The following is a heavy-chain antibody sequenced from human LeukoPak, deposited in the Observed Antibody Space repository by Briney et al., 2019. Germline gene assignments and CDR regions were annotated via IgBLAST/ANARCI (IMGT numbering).Heavy chain of an antibody. CDR3: AKEPHLYSSGWSYYFDY. CDR2: ISYDGSNK. V-gene: IGHV3-30*18. D-gene: IGHD6-19*01. Sequence: KTGGSLRLSCAASGFTFSSYGMHWVRQAPGKGLEWVAVISYDGSNKYYADSVKGRFTISRDNSKNTLYLQMNSLRAEDTAVYYCAKEPHLYSSGWSYYFDYWGQGTLVTVSS. J-gene: IGHJ4*02. CDR1: GFTFSSYG.